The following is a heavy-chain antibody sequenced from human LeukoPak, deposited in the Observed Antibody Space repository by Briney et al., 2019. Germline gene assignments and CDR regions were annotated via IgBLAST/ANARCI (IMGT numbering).Heavy chain of an antibody. Sequence: SETLSLTCTVSGGSVSSGSYYWSWIRQPPGKGLEWIGSIYYSGSTYYNPSLKSRVTISVDTSKNQFSLKLSSVTAADTAVYYCARRRGVVHFDYWGQGTLVTVSS. CDR1: GGSVSSGSYY. CDR3: ARRRGVVHFDY. D-gene: IGHD3-3*01. J-gene: IGHJ4*02. V-gene: IGHV4-39*01. CDR2: IYYSGST.